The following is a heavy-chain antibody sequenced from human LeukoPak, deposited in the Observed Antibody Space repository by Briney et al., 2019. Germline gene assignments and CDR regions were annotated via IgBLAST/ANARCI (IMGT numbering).Heavy chain of an antibody. CDR1: GFAFGDYA. CDR3: ARDILLYSSSWYGFVIDP. Sequence: GGSLRLSCTASGFAFGDYAMSWFRQAPGKGLEWVANIKQDGSEKYYVDSVKGRFTISRDNAKNSLYLQMNSLRAEDTAVYYCARDILLYSSSWYGFVIDPWGQGTLVTVSS. CDR2: IKQDGSEK. J-gene: IGHJ5*02. V-gene: IGHV3-7*01. D-gene: IGHD6-13*01.